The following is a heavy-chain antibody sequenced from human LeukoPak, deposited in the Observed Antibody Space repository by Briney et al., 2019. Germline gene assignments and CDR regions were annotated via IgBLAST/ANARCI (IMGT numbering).Heavy chain of an antibody. J-gene: IGHJ3*02. CDR2: ISWNGDRI. CDR1: GFTFDDYA. CDR3: AKDSASFIRDGFHI. D-gene: IGHD1-26*01. Sequence: GGSLRLSCAASGFTFDDYAMHWVRQAPGKGLEWVSGISWNGDRIGYADSVKGRFTISRDNAKNSLFLQTNSLRAEDTAFYYCAKDSASFIRDGFHIWGQGTMVTVS. V-gene: IGHV3-9*01.